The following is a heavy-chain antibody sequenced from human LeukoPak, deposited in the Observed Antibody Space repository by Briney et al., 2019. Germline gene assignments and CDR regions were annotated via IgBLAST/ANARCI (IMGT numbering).Heavy chain of an antibody. V-gene: IGHV4-34*01. Sequence: SETLSLTCAVYGGSLSGYYWSWIRQPPGKGLEWIGEINHSGSTNYNPSLKSRVTISVDTSKNQFSLKLSSVTAADTAVYYCARGRTYYDSSGARLNWFDPWGQGTLVTVSS. D-gene: IGHD3-22*01. CDR3: ARGRTYYDSSGARLNWFDP. J-gene: IGHJ5*02. CDR2: INHSGST. CDR1: GGSLSGYY.